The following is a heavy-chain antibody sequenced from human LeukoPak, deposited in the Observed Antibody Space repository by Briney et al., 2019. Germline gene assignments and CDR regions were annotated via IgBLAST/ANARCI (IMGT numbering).Heavy chain of an antibody. CDR3: ARGPRDGYNFHFDY. CDR2: INPNSGGT. V-gene: IGHV1-2*02. CDR1: GYTFTGYY. Sequence: GASVKVSCKASGYTFTGYYMHWVRQAPGQGLGWMGWINPNSGGTNYAQKFQGRVTMTRDTSISTAYMELSRLRSDDTAVYYCARGPRDGYNFHFDYWGQGTLVTVSS. J-gene: IGHJ4*02. D-gene: IGHD5-24*01.